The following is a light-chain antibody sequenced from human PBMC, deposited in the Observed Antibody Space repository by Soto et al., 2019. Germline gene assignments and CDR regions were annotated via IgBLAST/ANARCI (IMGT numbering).Light chain of an antibody. V-gene: IGKV3-15*01. J-gene: IGKJ5*01. CDR2: GAS. Sequence: EIFLTQSPATLSVSQGERATLSCMASQSISSDLAWYQQKPGQSPRLLIYGASTRDTGIPARFSGSGSGTEFTLTISSLQSEDFSIYYCQQYNNWPPITFGQGTRLEI. CDR3: QQYNNWPPIT. CDR1: QSISSD.